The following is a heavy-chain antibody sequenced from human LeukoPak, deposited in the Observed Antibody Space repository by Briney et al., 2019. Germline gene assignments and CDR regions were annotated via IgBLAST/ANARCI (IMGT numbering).Heavy chain of an antibody. CDR2: IYSDGST. Sequence: GGFLRLSCATSGFTVSSSYLSWVRQAPGKGQEWVSVIYSDGSTYYADSVKGRFTISRDNSKNTLFLQMNSLRAEDTAVYYCARWVVATMFDYCGPGTLVTVSS. CDR1: GFTVSSSY. V-gene: IGHV3-66*01. J-gene: IGHJ4*02. CDR3: ARWVVATMFDY. D-gene: IGHD5-12*01.